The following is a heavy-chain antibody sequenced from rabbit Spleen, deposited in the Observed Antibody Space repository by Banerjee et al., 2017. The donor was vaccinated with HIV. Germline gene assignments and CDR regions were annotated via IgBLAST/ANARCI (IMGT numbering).Heavy chain of an antibody. V-gene: IGHV1S47*01. CDR3: VREAGYAGYGDGNL. D-gene: IGHD7-1*01. Sequence: QEQLVESGGGMVKTGGSLKMSCKASGFEFSSYGVRWVRQAPGKGLEWIGYIDPVFGSTVYSSWVNGRFTISSHNAQNTLYLQLNTLTAADTTTYFCVREAGYAGYGDGNLWGQGTLVPVS. CDR1: GFEFSSYG. CDR2: IDPVFGST. J-gene: IGHJ4*01.